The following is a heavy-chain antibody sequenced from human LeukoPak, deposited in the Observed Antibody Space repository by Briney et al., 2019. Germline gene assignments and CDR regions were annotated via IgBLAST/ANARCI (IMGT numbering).Heavy chain of an antibody. CDR1: GYTFTGYY. CDR2: INPNSGGT. J-gene: IGHJ4*02. D-gene: IGHD6-19*01. V-gene: IGHV1-2*02. Sequence: ASVKVSCKASGYTFTGYYIHWVRQAPGQGLEWMGWINPNSGGTHYAQKFQGRVTMTRDTSINTAYMELYSLRSDDTAVYYCARGQQWLEAFGFWGLGTLVTVSS. CDR3: ARGQQWLEAFGF.